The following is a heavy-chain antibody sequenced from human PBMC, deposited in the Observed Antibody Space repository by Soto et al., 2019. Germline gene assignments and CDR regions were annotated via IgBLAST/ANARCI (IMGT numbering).Heavy chain of an antibody. Sequence: GGSLRLSCAASGFTFSGYAMTWVRQAPGKGLEWVSSITGSGTSTYYADSVKGRFTISRDNSRDTLFLQMNSLTADDTAVYYCAKATTNGGWFNPFDSWGQGALVTVSS. D-gene: IGHD6-19*01. CDR2: ITGSGTST. J-gene: IGHJ4*02. CDR1: GFTFSGYA. CDR3: AKATTNGGWFNPFDS. V-gene: IGHV3-23*01.